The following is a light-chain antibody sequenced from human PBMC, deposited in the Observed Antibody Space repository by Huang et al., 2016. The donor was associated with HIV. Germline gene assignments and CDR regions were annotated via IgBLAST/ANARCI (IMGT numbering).Light chain of an antibody. Sequence: IQLTQSPSSLSASVGDRVTITCRASQDISSHLAWYQQIPGKAPKLLIYAASTLESGVPSRFSGSGSGTDFSLTINHLQPEDFATYYCLQLNSYPGTFGPGTNVDV. CDR3: LQLNSYPGT. V-gene: IGKV1-9*01. CDR1: QDISSH. CDR2: AAS. J-gene: IGKJ3*01.